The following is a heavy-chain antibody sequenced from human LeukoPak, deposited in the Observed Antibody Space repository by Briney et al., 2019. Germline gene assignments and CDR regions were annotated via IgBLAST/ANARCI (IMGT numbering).Heavy chain of an antibody. D-gene: IGHD3-3*01. CDR1: GGSISSYY. Sequence: SETLSLTCTVSGGSISSYYWSWIRQPPGKGLEWIGYIYYSGSTNYNPSLKSQVTISVDTSKNQFSLKLSSVTAADTAVYYCARYDFWSGCWFDPWGQGTLVTVSS. CDR2: IYYSGST. CDR3: ARYDFWSGCWFDP. V-gene: IGHV4-59*01. J-gene: IGHJ5*02.